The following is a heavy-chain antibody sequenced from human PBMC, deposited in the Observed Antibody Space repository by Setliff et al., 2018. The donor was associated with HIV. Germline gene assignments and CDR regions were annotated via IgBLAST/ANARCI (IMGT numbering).Heavy chain of an antibody. Sequence: GASVKVSCKASGDTFSNYAISWVRQAPGQGLEWMGRIIPIFGTANYAQKFQGRVTITADKSTSTAYMELSSLRSEDTAVYYCARDPTITMTTPGYFDYWGQGTLVTVSS. D-gene: IGHD5-12*01. CDR1: GDTFSNYA. CDR3: ARDPTITMTTPGYFDY. J-gene: IGHJ4*02. V-gene: IGHV1-69*06. CDR2: IIPIFGTA.